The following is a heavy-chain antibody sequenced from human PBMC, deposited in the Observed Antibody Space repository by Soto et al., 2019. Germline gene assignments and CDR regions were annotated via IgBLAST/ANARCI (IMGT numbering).Heavy chain of an antibody. D-gene: IGHD5-18*01. CDR2: IYSGGST. CDR1: GFTVSSNY. V-gene: IGHV3-53*01. J-gene: IGHJ3*02. CDR3: AREVKADTAACAFDI. Sequence: EVQLVESGGGLIQPGGSLRLSCAASGFTVSSNYMSWVRQAPGKGLEWVSVIYSGGSTYYADSVNGRFTISRDNSKNRLYLQMNSLRAEDTAVYYCAREVKADTAACAFDICGQGTMVTVSA.